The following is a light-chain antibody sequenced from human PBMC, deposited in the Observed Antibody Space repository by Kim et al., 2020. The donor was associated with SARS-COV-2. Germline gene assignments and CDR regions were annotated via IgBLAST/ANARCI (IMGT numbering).Light chain of an antibody. J-gene: IGLJ1*01. CDR3: QSADGSGTYV. Sequence: SPGQAARFTCSVDTLPEKQTSWYRQMSGQAPRLVIYKDNERRSGIPERFTGSSSGTTVTLTISGVQAEDDADYCCQSADGSGTYVFGTGTNVTVL. CDR2: KDN. V-gene: IGLV3-25*03. CDR1: TLPEKQ.